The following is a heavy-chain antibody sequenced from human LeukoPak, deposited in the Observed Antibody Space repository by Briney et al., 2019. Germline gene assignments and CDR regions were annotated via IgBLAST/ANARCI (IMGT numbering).Heavy chain of an antibody. CDR2: IYPGDSDT. Sequence: GESLKISCKGSGYSFTSYWIGWVRQMPRKGLEWMGIIYPGDSDTRYSPSFQGQVTISADKSISTAYLQWSSLKASDTAMYYCASRIAVAGTGFQHWGQGTLVTVSS. V-gene: IGHV5-51*01. CDR3: ASRIAVAGTGFQH. J-gene: IGHJ1*01. D-gene: IGHD6-19*01. CDR1: GYSFTSYW.